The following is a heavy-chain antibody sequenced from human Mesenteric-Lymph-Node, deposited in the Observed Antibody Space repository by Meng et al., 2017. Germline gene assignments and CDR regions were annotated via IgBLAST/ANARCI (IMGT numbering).Heavy chain of an antibody. Sequence: GESLKISCAASGFTFSSYAMSWVRQAPGKGLEWVSVISGSGGSTYYADSVKGRFTISRDNSKNTVYMQMNSLSAEDTAVYYCAKGPNKGSCSPFDYWGQGTLVTVSS. D-gene: IGHD2-15*01. V-gene: IGHV3-23*01. J-gene: IGHJ4*02. CDR2: ISGSGGST. CDR3: AKGPNKGSCSPFDY. CDR1: GFTFSSYA.